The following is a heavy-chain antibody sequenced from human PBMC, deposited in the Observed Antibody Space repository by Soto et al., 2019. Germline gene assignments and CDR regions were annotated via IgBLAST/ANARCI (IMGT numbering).Heavy chain of an antibody. D-gene: IGHD6-19*01. J-gene: IGHJ4*02. V-gene: IGHV4-31*03. Sequence: QVKLQESGPGLVKPSETLSLTCSVSGCSISSGGYYWNWIRQHPERGLEWIGYIYYSGNTVLNPSHTSRATISRDTSKNEFSRTLTSLTAADTAVYFCARASGGAVADFDYWGQGTQVTVSS. CDR3: ARASGGAVADFDY. CDR1: GCSISSGGYY. CDR2: IYYSGNT.